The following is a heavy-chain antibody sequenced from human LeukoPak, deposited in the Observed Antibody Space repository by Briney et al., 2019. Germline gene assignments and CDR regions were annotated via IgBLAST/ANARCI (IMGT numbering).Heavy chain of an antibody. CDR1: GGTLSSYA. CDR3: ARAFEYQQTLYNWFDP. V-gene: IGHV1-69*13. Sequence: AASVKVSCKASGGTLSSYAISWVRQAPGQGLEWMGGIIPIFGTANYAQKFQGRVTITADESTSTAYMELSSLRSEDTAVYYCARAFEYQQTLYNWFDPWGQGTLVTVSS. J-gene: IGHJ5*02. D-gene: IGHD2-2*01. CDR2: IIPIFGTA.